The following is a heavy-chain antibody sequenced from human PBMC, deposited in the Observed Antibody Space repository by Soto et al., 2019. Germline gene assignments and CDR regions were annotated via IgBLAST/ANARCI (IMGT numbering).Heavy chain of an antibody. CDR1: GFTVSTNY. D-gene: IGHD3-10*01. J-gene: IGHJ4*02. V-gene: IGHV3-53*01. Sequence: GGSLRLSCAASGFTVSTNYMSWVRQAPGKGLEWVSVIYSGGSTYYADSVRGRFTISRDNSKNTLFLQMNSLRAEDTAVYYCARGERVGGSGTYYYFDYWGQGILVTVSS. CDR3: ARGERVGGSGTYYYFDY. CDR2: IYSGGST.